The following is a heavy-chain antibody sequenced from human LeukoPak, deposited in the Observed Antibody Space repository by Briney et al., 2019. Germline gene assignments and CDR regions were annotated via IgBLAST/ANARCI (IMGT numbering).Heavy chain of an antibody. Sequence: GGSLRLSCAASGFTFSSYAMNWVRQAPGKGLEWVSAISGIGGTTYYADSVRGRFTISRDNSKNTLYLQMNSLRAEDTAVYYCARALLDDFWSGYYKSPDYWGQGTLVTVSS. CDR1: GFTFSSYA. CDR3: ARALLDDFWSGYYKSPDY. D-gene: IGHD3-3*01. CDR2: ISGIGGTT. V-gene: IGHV3-23*01. J-gene: IGHJ4*02.